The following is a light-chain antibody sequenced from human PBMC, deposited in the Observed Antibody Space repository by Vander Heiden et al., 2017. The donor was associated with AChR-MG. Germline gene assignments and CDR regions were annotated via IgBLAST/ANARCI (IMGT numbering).Light chain of an antibody. V-gene: IGLV1-47*01. CDR2: RNY. CDR3: AKWDDSLSGWV. J-gene: IGLJ3*02. CDR1: NSNIGGNS. Sequence: QSVLTQPPSASGTPGQRTTISCSGSNSNIGGNSVYWYQQLPGTAPKLLIYRNYQRPSGVPDRFSGSKSGTSASLAISGLRSEDEADYYCAKWDDSLSGWVFGGGTKLTVL.